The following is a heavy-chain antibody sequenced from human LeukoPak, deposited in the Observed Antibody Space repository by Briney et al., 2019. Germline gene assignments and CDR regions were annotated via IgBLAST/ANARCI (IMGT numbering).Heavy chain of an antibody. V-gene: IGHV4-59*08. J-gene: IGHJ4*02. Sequence: SETLSLTCTVSGGSISSYYWSWIRQPPGKGLELIGYIYYSGSTNYNPSLKSRVTISVDTSKNQFSLKLSSVTAADTAVYYCARRTVVTPNYFDYWGQGTLVTVSS. CDR2: IYYSGST. D-gene: IGHD4-23*01. CDR3: ARRTVVTPNYFDY. CDR1: GGSISSYY.